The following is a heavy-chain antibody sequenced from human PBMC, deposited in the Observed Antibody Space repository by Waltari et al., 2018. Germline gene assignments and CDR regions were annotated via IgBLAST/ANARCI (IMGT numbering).Heavy chain of an antibody. Sequence: EVQLGESGGDLVQPGGSLSLSCGGSGFAFSSSTMNGIRQAPGKGLEWISYISSRSAPRYYADSVKGRFIISRDNAKNSVYLQMNSLRVEDTAVYYCARDFAGGGFDIWGQGTMVTVSS. CDR3: ARDFAGGGFDI. V-gene: IGHV3-48*04. J-gene: IGHJ3*02. CDR1: GFAFSSST. D-gene: IGHD3-10*01. CDR2: ISSRSAPR.